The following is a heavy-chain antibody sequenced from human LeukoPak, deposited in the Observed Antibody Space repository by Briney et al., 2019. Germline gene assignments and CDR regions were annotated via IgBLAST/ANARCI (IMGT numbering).Heavy chain of an antibody. CDR2: MYYTGST. CDR3: ARVSVVYGMDV. CDR1: GGSISSDY. J-gene: IGHJ6*02. V-gene: IGHV4-59*01. Sequence: SETLSLTCSVSGGSISSDYWSWIRQPPGKGLEWIGYMYYTGSTNYNPSLKSRVTISLATSKTQFSLKLSSVTPADTAVYYCARVSVVYGMDVWGQRTTVTVSS.